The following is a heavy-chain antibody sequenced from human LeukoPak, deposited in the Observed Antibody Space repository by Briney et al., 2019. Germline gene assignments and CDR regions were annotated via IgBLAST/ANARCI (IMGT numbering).Heavy chain of an antibody. J-gene: IGHJ4*02. CDR2: IKSDGSST. CDR1: GFTFRTYW. D-gene: IGHD5-18*01. Sequence: RPGGSLRLSCAASGFTFRTYWMHWVRQAPGKGLVWVSRIKSDGSSTSYADSVKGRFTISRDNAKNTMYLQMNSLRVEDTAVYYCARGGGYSNDHLGDWGQGTLVTVSS. V-gene: IGHV3-74*01. CDR3: ARGGGYSNDHLGD.